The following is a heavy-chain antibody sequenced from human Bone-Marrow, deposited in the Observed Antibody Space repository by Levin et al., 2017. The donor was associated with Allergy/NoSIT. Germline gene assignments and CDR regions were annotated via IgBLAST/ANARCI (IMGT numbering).Heavy chain of an antibody. D-gene: IGHD6-13*01. V-gene: IGHV3-30*18. Sequence: GGSLRLSCAASGFSFSSYGMNWVRQAPGKGLEWVAVISDVGNNEYYADSVKGRFTISRDNFKNTLYLQINSLRVEDTAVYYCAKALYSSSWQRAEYFRLWGQGTLVTVSS. CDR1: GFSFSSYG. J-gene: IGHJ1*01. CDR2: ISDVGNNE. CDR3: AKALYSSSWQRAEYFRL.